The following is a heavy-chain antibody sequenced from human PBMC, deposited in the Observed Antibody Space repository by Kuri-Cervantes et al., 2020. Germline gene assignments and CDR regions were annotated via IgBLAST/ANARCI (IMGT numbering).Heavy chain of an antibody. J-gene: IGHJ4*02. CDR2: ISSSTNTV. V-gene: IGHV3-48*02. CDR1: GCTFSSYS. CDR3: ARASGGGGGSYQSYPCDY. D-gene: IGHD1-26*01. Sequence: GESLKISCAASGCTFSSYSMNWVRQAPGKGLEWVSYISSSTNTVYYAESVKGRFTISRDNAKNSLYLQMNSLRDEDTAVYYFARASGGGGGSYQSYPCDYWGQGTLVTVSS.